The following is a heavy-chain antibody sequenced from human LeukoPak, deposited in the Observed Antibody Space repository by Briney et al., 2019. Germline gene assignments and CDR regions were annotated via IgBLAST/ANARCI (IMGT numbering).Heavy chain of an antibody. CDR2: MNPNSGNT. J-gene: IGHJ4*02. D-gene: IGHD1-14*01. Sequence: ASVKVSCKASGYTFTSYDINWVRQATGQGLEWMGWMNPNSGNTGYAQKFQGRVTMTRNTSISTAYMELSSLRSEDTAVYYCARHAFGIAPEDYWGQGTLVTVSS. CDR1: GYTFTSYD. CDR3: ARHAFGIAPEDY. V-gene: IGHV1-8*01.